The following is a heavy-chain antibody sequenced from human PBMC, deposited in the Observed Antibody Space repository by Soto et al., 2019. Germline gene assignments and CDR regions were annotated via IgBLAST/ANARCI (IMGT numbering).Heavy chain of an antibody. Sequence: PSETLSLTCTVSGGSISSNYWSWIRQPPGKGLEWIGYMYYSGGNNYNPSLKSRVTISVDTSKNQFALKLSSVTAADTAVYYCARAMKNSFDYWGQGTLVTVSS. CDR2: MYYSGGN. CDR1: GGSISSNY. J-gene: IGHJ4*02. CDR3: ARAMKNSFDY. V-gene: IGHV4-59*01.